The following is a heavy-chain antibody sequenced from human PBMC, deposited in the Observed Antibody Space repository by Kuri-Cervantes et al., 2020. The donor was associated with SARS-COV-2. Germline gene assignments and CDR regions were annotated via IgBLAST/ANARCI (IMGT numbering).Heavy chain of an antibody. J-gene: IGHJ6*02. CDR3: ARTEDYGDYRGYYYYYYGMDV. D-gene: IGHD4-17*01. CDR2: ISSSSSTI. CDR1: GFTFSDYY. V-gene: IGHV3-48*02. Sequence: GESLKISCAASGFTFSDYYMNWVRQAPGKGLEWVSYISSSSSTIYYADSVKGRFTISRDNAKNSLYLQMNSLRDEDTAVYYCARTEDYGDYRGYYYYYYGMDVWGQGTTVTVSS.